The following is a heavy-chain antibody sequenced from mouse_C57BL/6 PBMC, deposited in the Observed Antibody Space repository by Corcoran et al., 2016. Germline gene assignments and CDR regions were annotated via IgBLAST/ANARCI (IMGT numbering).Heavy chain of an antibody. CDR3: ARELPSAY. V-gene: IGHV3-6*01. D-gene: IGHD1-1*01. CDR2: ISYDGSN. Sequence: DVQLQESGPGLVKPSQSLSLTCSVTGYSITSGYYWNWIRQFPGNKLEWMGYISYDGSNNYNPSLKNRISITRDTSKNQFFLKLNSVTTEDTATYYCARELPSAYWGQGTLVTVSA. J-gene: IGHJ3*01. CDR1: GYSITSGYY.